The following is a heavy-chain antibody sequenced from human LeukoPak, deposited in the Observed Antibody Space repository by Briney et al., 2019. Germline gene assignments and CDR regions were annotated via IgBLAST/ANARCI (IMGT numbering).Heavy chain of an antibody. V-gene: IGHV3-21*01. CDR2: ISSSSSYI. J-gene: IGHJ3*02. CDR1: GFTFSSYT. Sequence: PGGSLKLSCAASGFTFSSYTMNWVRQAPGKGLEWASSISSSSSYIYYADSLKGRFTISRDNAKNSLYLQMNSLRAEDTAVYYCARELGAFDIWGQGTMVTVSS. D-gene: IGHD7-27*01. CDR3: ARELGAFDI.